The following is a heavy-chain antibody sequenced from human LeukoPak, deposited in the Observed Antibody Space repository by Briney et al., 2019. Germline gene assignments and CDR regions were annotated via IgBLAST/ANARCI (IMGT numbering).Heavy chain of an antibody. Sequence: ASVKVSCKVSGYTLTGLSMHWVRQAPGKGLEWMGGFDPEDGETIYAQKFQGRVTMTEDTSTDTAYMELSSLRSDDTAVYYCARDWGNSWPDAFDIWGQGTMVTVSS. J-gene: IGHJ3*02. CDR3: ARDWGNSWPDAFDI. V-gene: IGHV1-24*01. D-gene: IGHD6-13*01. CDR2: FDPEDGET. CDR1: GYTLTGLS.